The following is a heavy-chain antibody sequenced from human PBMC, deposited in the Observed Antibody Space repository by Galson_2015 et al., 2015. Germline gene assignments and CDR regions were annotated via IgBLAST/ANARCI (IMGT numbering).Heavy chain of an antibody. J-gene: IGHJ4*02. D-gene: IGHD6-19*01. CDR3: AKGITVAWLYYLDY. CDR2: ISGSGSST. CDR1: GFTFNSYA. V-gene: IGHV3-23*01. Sequence: SLRLSCAASGFTFNSYAMSWVRQAPGKGLEWVSAISGSGSSTYYADSVKGRFTISRDNSRNTLSLHMNSLRAEDTAVYYCAKGITVAWLYYLDYWGQGTLATVSS.